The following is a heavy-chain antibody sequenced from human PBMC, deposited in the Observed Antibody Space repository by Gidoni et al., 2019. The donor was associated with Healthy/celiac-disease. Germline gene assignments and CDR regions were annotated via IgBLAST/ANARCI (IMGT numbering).Heavy chain of an antibody. CDR2: IWYDGSNK. CDR1: GFTFSSYG. CDR3: ARDPQAWWLHRGVDAFDI. J-gene: IGHJ3*02. Sequence: QVQLVESGGGVVQPGRSLRLSWAASGFTFSSYGMHWVRQAPGKGLEWVAVIWYDGSNKYYADSVKGRFTISRDNSKNTLYLQMNSLRAEDTAVYYCARDPQAWWLHRGVDAFDIWGQGTMVTVSS. D-gene: IGHD5-12*01. V-gene: IGHV3-33*01.